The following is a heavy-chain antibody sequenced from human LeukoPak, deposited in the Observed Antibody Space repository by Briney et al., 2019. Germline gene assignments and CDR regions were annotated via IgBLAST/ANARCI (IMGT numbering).Heavy chain of an antibody. Sequence: PSETLSLTCTVSGGSISSRSYYWGWIRQPPGKGLEWIGSIYYSGSSYNNPSLKSRVTISVDTSKNQFSLKLSSVTAADTAVYYCARWSPQYCSSTSCYGTDAFDNWGQGTMVTVSS. V-gene: IGHV4-39*07. CDR1: GGSISSRSYY. CDR2: IYYSGSS. J-gene: IGHJ3*02. CDR3: ARWSPQYCSSTSCYGTDAFDN. D-gene: IGHD2-2*01.